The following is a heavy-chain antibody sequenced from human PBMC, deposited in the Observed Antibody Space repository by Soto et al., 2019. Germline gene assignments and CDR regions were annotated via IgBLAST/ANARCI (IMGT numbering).Heavy chain of an antibody. J-gene: IGHJ4*02. D-gene: IGHD6-6*01. CDR2: INSDGSST. Sequence: PGGSLRLSCAASGFTFSSDWMHWVRQAPGKGLVWVSRINSDGSSTSYADSVKGRFTISRDNAKNTLYLQMNSLRAEDTAVYYCARGKYSSSSQQYYFDYWGQGTLVTVSS. CDR3: ARGKYSSSSQQYYFDY. V-gene: IGHV3-74*01. CDR1: GFTFSSDW.